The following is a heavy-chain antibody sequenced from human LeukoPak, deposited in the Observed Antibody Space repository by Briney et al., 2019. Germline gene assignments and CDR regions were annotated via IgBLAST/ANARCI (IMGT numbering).Heavy chain of an antibody. J-gene: IGHJ4*02. D-gene: IGHD6-19*01. CDR3: ASPGMGWHEGFFDY. CDR1: GGSISSSSYY. V-gene: IGHV4-39*01. Sequence: PSETLSLTCTVSGGSISSSSYYWGWIRQPPGKGLEWIGSIYYSGSTYYNPSLKSRVTISVDTSKNQFSLKLSSVTAADTAVYYCASPGMGWHEGFFDYWGQGTLVTVSS. CDR2: IYYSGST.